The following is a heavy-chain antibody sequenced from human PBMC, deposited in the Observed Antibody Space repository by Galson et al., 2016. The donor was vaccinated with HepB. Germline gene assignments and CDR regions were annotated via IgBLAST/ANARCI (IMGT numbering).Heavy chain of an antibody. Sequence: SLRLSCAASGSTFSNYDMHWVRQVPGQGLMWVARIEGDGTRPIYAASVEGRFLISSDSAENTVYLQMNRLRAEDTALYYCARDLSGPDRWGQGTLVTVSP. V-gene: IGHV3-74*01. CDR1: GSTFSNYD. CDR2: IEGDGTRP. J-gene: IGHJ5*02. CDR3: ARDLSGPDR.